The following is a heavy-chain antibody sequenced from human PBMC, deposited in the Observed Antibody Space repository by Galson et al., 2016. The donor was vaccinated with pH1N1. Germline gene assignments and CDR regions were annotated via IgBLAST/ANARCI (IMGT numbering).Heavy chain of an antibody. CDR2: LYSSGST. CDR3: ARGGEEILSFGEPHNWFDP. CDR1: GGSISSGIYY. V-gene: IGHV4-61*02. Sequence: TLSLTCTVSGGSISSGIYYWSWIRQPAGKGLQWIGLLYSSGSTNYNPSLKGRVTMSADTSKNEFSLKMTSVTAADTAVYYCARGGEEILSFGEPHNWFDPWGQGTLVTVSS. D-gene: IGHD3-10*01. J-gene: IGHJ5*02.